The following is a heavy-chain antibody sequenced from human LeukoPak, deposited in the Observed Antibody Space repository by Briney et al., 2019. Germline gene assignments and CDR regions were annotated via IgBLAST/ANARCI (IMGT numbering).Heavy chain of an antibody. Sequence: PGGSLRLSCAASGFTFDDYGMSWVRQAPGKGLEWVSGINWNGGSTGYADSVKGRFTISRDNAKNSLYLQMNSLRAEDTALYYCARDSARYGYGYRFSGYDYWGQGTLVTVSS. CDR2: INWNGGST. CDR1: GFTFDDYG. J-gene: IGHJ4*02. V-gene: IGHV3-20*04. CDR3: ARDSARYGYGYRFSGYDY. D-gene: IGHD5-18*01.